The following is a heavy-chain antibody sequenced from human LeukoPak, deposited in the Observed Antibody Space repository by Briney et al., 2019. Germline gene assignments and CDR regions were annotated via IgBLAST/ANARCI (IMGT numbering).Heavy chain of an antibody. V-gene: IGHV3-30*02. CDR2: IRYDGSNK. CDR1: GFTFSSYG. Sequence: PGGSLRLSCAASGFTFSSYGMHWVRQAPGKGLEWVAFIRYDGSNKYYADSVKGRFTISRDNSKNTLYLQMNSLRAEDTAVYYFAKDLSNRGGYAYWGQGTLVTVPS. D-gene: IGHD1-26*01. J-gene: IGHJ4*02. CDR3: AKDLSNRGGYAY.